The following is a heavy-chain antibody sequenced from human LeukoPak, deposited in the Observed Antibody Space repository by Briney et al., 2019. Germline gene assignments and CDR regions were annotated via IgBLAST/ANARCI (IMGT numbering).Heavy chain of an antibody. Sequence: ASVKVSCKTSGYTFTSYDISWVRQATGQGLEWMGGFDPEDGETIYAQKFQGRVTMTEDTSTDTAYMELSSLRSEDTAVYYCATLYYDFWSGYFCWGQGALVTVSS. V-gene: IGHV1-24*01. CDR1: GYTFTSYD. CDR3: ATLYYDFWSGYFC. CDR2: FDPEDGET. D-gene: IGHD3-3*01. J-gene: IGHJ4*02.